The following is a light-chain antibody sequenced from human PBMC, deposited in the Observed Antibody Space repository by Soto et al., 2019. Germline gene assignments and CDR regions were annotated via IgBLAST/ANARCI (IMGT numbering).Light chain of an antibody. CDR3: QQYDKWPRT. CDR1: QSLTRN. CDR2: GAS. Sequence: EIVITQSQATLSVSHGRIVTLSCGASQSLTRNLAWYQYKPGQSPRLLIYGASARAAGIPDRFSGGGYGAEYTLTISSLQSEDFAVYYCQQYDKWPRTFGQGTKVDIK. J-gene: IGKJ1*01. V-gene: IGKV3-15*01.